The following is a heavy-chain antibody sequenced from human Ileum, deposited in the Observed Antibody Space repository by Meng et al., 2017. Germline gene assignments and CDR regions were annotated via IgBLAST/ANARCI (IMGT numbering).Heavy chain of an antibody. Sequence: GESLKISCATSGFTFSDYYMDWVRQAPGKGLEWVGRIRDKAASYTTIYAASEEGRFSISRDDSKKSLYLQMNSLKTEDTAVYYCVRDVLAVAGSVWGQGTLVTVSS. CDR1: GFTFSDYY. V-gene: IGHV3-72*01. D-gene: IGHD6-19*01. CDR3: VRDVLAVAGSV. CDR2: IRDKAASYTT. J-gene: IGHJ4*02.